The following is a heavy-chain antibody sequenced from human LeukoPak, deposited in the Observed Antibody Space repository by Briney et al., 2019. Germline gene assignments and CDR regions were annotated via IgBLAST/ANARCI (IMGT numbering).Heavy chain of an antibody. CDR2: ISSSGHTI. D-gene: IGHD5-12*01. CDR1: GFTFSSYE. Sequence: PEGSLRLSCAASGFTFSSYEMNWVRQAPGKGLEWISYISSSGHTIYYADSVKGRFTISVDNAKNSLYLQMNSLRAEDTAVYYCARLSGSYSDYWGQGTLVTVSS. V-gene: IGHV3-48*03. J-gene: IGHJ4*02. CDR3: ARLSGSYSDY.